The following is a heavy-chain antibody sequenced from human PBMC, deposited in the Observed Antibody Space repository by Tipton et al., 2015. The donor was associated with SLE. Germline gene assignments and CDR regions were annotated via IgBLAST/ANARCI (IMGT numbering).Heavy chain of an antibody. J-gene: IGHJ3*02. D-gene: IGHD3-9*01. CDR2: VSGRGDTT. CDR1: GFTFTSYA. Sequence: SLRLSCAASGFTFTSYAMTWVRQAPGKGLEWVSTVSGRGDTTYYADSVKGRFTISRDNSKNTLSLQMSSLRAEDTAVYYCAKDPWSYDVLSGYVFDPFDIWGQGTMVTVSS. CDR3: AKDPWSYDVLSGYVFDPFDI. V-gene: IGHV3-23*01.